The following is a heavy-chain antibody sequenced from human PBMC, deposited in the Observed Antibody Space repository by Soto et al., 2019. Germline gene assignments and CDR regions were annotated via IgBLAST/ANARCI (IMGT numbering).Heavy chain of an antibody. CDR3: ARHTYDFVWGRYYYYYGMDV. V-gene: IGHV5-51*01. CDR2: IYPGDSDT. Sequence: GESLKISCKGSGYSFTSYWIGWVRQMPGKGLEWMGIIYPGDSDTRYSPSFQGQVTISADKSISTAYLQSSSLKASDTAMYYCARHTYDFVWGRYYYYYGMDVWGRGTSVPVSS. CDR1: GYSFTSYW. D-gene: IGHD3-16*01. J-gene: IGHJ6*02.